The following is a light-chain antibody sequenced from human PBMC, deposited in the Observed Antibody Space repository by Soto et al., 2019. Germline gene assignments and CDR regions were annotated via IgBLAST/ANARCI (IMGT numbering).Light chain of an antibody. Sequence: EIVLTQSPGTLSLSPGERATHTCRTSQTVNNNFFAWYQQKPGQAPRLLIYAISTRATGIPDRFSGSGSGTDFTLTISRLEPEDFAVYYCQQYGSSPMYTFGQGTKLEIK. CDR1: QTVNNNF. J-gene: IGKJ2*01. CDR3: QQYGSSPMYT. CDR2: AIS. V-gene: IGKV3-20*01.